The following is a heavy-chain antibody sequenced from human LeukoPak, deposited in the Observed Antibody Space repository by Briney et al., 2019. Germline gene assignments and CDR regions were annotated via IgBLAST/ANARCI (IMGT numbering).Heavy chain of an antibody. V-gene: IGHV4-4*07. CDR1: GGSITTYY. CDR3: ASDYYFGSGSYSQNFDY. D-gene: IGHD3-10*01. Sequence: SETQSLTCTVSGGSITTYYWSWIRQPAGKGLEWIGRISTSGSTNYNSSLKSRVTMSVDTSKNQFSLKLSSVTAADTAVYYCASDYYFGSGSYSQNFDYWGQGTLVTVSS. CDR2: ISTSGST. J-gene: IGHJ4*02.